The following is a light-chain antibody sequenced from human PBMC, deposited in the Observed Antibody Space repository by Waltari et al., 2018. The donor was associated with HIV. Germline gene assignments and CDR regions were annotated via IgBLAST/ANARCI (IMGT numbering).Light chain of an antibody. CDR2: GAS. Sequence: EIVLTQSPSPLSLSPGELATPSFRARQSVSKNYLAWYQQKSGQAPRLLIYGASSRATGIADRFSGSGSGTDFTLTISRLEPEDFAVYYCQQYGSSPCTFGPGTKVDVK. J-gene: IGKJ3*01. V-gene: IGKV3-20*01. CDR3: QQYGSSPCT. CDR1: QSVSKNY.